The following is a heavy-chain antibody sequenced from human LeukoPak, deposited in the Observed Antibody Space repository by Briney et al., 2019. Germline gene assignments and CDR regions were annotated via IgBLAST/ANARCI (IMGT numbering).Heavy chain of an antibody. D-gene: IGHD6-13*01. CDR3: ARRIAADYGMDV. Sequence: GGSLRLSCAASGFTFSSYTMNWVRQAPGKGPEWVSSITSISTYIHYADLVKGRFIISRDNAKNSLYLQMNSLRAEDTAVYYCARRIAADYGMDVWGQGTAVTVSS. J-gene: IGHJ6*02. CDR2: ITSISTYI. V-gene: IGHV3-21*01. CDR1: GFTFSSYT.